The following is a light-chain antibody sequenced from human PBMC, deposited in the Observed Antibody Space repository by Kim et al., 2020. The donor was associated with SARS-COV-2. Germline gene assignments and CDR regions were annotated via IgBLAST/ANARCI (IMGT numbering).Light chain of an antibody. J-gene: IGKJ1*01. V-gene: IGKV3-20*01. Sequence: EIVLTQSPGTLSLSPGERVTLSCRASQSVSSSYLAWYQQKRGQAPRLLIYAASSRATGIPDRFSGSGSGTDFTLTISRLEPDDFGVYYCQQYGSSPRTFGQGTKVDIK. CDR1: QSVSSSY. CDR3: QQYGSSPRT. CDR2: AAS.